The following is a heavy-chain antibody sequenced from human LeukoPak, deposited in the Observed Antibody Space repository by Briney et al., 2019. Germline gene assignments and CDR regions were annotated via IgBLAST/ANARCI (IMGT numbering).Heavy chain of an antibody. J-gene: IGHJ4*02. Sequence: GGSLRLSCAVSGFTFSSYGMSWVRQAPGKGLEWVSAFTGSGSTTYYADSVKGRFTISRDNAKNTLYLQMDSLRAEDTAVYYCTTGIGNYYYYWGQGTLVTVAS. V-gene: IGHV3-23*01. CDR1: GFTFSSYG. CDR3: TTGIGNYYYY. CDR2: FTGSGSTT. D-gene: IGHD1-14*01.